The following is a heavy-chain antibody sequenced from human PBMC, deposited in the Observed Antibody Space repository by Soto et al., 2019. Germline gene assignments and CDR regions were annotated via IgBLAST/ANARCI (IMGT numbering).Heavy chain of an antibody. J-gene: IGHJ6*02. Sequence: PGGSLRLSCAASGFTFSSYSMNWVRQAPGKGLEWVSYISSSSSTIYYADSVKGRFTISRDNAKNSLYLQMNSLRDEDTAVYYCARPMYDFWSGYSHLENCMDVWGQGTTVTVSS. CDR3: ARPMYDFWSGYSHLENCMDV. CDR1: GFTFSSYS. V-gene: IGHV3-48*02. CDR2: ISSSSSTI. D-gene: IGHD3-3*01.